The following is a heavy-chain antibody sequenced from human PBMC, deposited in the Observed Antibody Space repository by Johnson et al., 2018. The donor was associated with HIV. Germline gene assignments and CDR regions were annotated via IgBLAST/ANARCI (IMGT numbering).Heavy chain of an antibody. D-gene: IGHD6-19*01. CDR3: AREIPQQWLVRRGAFDI. J-gene: IGHJ3*02. CDR2: IYCGGRT. V-gene: IGHV3-66*02. Sequence: VQLVESGGGVVRPGGSLRLSCSASGFSVSSNYMSWVRQAPGKGLAWVSSIYCGGRTYYADSVKGRFSISRDTSKNTLYLQMNSLRAEDTAVYYCAREIPQQWLVRRGAFDIWGQGTMVTVSS. CDR1: GFSVSSNY.